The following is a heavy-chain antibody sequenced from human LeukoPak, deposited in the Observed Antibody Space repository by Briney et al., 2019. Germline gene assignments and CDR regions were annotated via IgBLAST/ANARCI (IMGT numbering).Heavy chain of an antibody. CDR2: INPNSGAT. V-gene: IGHV1-2*02. Sequence: ASVKVSCKASGYTFTDYHIYWMRQAPGQGLEWMGWINPNSGATDCGQRFQGRVTLTRDTSVSTTYMELSGLRSDDTAVYYCVRGRGSVVISYFDYWGQGSLVTVSS. CDR3: VRGRGSVVISYFDY. D-gene: IGHD3-22*01. CDR1: GYTFTDYH. J-gene: IGHJ4*02.